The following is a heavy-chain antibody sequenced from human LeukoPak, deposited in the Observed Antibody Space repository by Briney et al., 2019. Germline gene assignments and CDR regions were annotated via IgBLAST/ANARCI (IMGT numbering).Heavy chain of an antibody. V-gene: IGHV4-39*01. J-gene: IGHJ6*03. CDR1: GGSISSSSYY. CDR2: IYYSGST. CDR3: ARPDYYYYHMDV. Sequence: PSETLSLTCSGSGGSISSSSYYWGWIRQPPGKGLEWIGNIYYSGSTYYNPSLKSRVTISVDTSKNQFSLKLSSVTAADTAVYYCARPDYYYYHMDVWGKGTTVTVSS.